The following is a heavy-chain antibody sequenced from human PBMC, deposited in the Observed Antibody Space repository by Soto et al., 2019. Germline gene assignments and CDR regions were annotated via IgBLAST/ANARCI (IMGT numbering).Heavy chain of an antibody. D-gene: IGHD3-10*01. Sequence: QVQLVQSGAEVKKPGASVKVSCKASGYTFTSYDINWVRQATGQGFEWMGWMNPNSGNTGYAQKFQGRVTMTRNTSISTAYMELSSLRSEDTAVYYCARRTMVRGPMGYWGQGTLVTVSS. CDR1: GYTFTSYD. V-gene: IGHV1-8*01. J-gene: IGHJ4*02. CDR2: MNPNSGNT. CDR3: ARRTMVRGPMGY.